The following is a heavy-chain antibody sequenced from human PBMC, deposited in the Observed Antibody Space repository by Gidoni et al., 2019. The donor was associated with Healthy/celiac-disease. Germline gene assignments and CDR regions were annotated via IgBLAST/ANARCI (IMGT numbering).Heavy chain of an antibody. CDR1: GFTFSSYA. D-gene: IGHD3-22*01. J-gene: IGHJ4*02. CDR3: ASPYYYDSSGYYYFDY. V-gene: IGHV3-23*01. CDR2: SSGSGGST. Sequence: EVQLLASGGGLVQPGGSLRLSCAASGFTFSSYAMSWVRQAPGKGLEWVSASSGSGGSTYYADSVKGRFTISRDNSKNTLYLQMNSLRAEDTAVYYCASPYYYDSSGYYYFDYWGQGTLVTVSS.